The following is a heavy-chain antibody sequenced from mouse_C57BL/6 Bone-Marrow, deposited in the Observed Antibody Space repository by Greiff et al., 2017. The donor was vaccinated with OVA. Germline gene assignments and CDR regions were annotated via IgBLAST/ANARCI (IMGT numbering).Heavy chain of an antibody. CDR3: ARDYYGSSYWHFDV. Sequence: EVKVVESGGGLVQPGGSLRLSCATSGFTFSDFYMEWVRQPPGKRLEWIAASRNKANDYTTEYSASVKGRFIVSRDTSQSILYLQMNALRAEDTAIYYCARDYYGSSYWHFDVWGAGTTVTVSS. CDR1: GFTFSDFY. CDR2: SRNKANDYTT. D-gene: IGHD1-1*01. J-gene: IGHJ1*01. V-gene: IGHV7-1*02.